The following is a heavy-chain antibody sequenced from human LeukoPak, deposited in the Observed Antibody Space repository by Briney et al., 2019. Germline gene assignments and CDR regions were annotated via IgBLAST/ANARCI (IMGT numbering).Heavy chain of an antibody. CDR1: GGTFSSHA. CDR3: ARVNGGSSRFDY. Sequence: SVKVSCKASGGTFSSHAISWVRQAPGQGLEWMGGIIPIFGTANYAQKFQGRVTITADESTSTAYMELSSVRSEDTAVYYCARVNGGSSRFDYWGQGTLVTVSS. CDR2: IIPIFGTA. J-gene: IGHJ4*02. D-gene: IGHD1-26*01. V-gene: IGHV1-69*01.